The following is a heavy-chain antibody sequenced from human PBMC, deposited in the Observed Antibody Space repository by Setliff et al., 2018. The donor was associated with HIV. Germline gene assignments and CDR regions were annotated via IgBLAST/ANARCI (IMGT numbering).Heavy chain of an antibody. Sequence: ASETLSLTCAVYGGSFSGYYWSWIRQPPGKGLEWIGEINHRGSTNCNPSLKSRVSISVDTSKNQLSLKLSSVTAADTAVYYCATLKMATIYRDFDYWGQGTLVTVSS. J-gene: IGHJ4*02. CDR3: ATLKMATIYRDFDY. D-gene: IGHD5-12*01. V-gene: IGHV4-34*01. CDR2: INHRGST. CDR1: GGSFSGYY.